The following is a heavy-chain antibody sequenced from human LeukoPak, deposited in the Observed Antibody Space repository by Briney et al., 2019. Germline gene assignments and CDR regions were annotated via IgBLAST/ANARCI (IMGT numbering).Heavy chain of an antibody. D-gene: IGHD3-16*01. J-gene: IGHJ3*02. CDR1: GYAFTGYY. CDR3: ARDFFMITFGGVINDAFDI. V-gene: IGHV1-2*02. Sequence: ASVKVSCKASGYAFTGYYMHWVRQAHGQGLEWMGWINPNSGGTNYAQKFQGRVTMTRDTSISTAYMELSRLRSDDTAVYYCARDFFMITFGGVINDAFDIWGRGTMVTVSS. CDR2: INPNSGGT.